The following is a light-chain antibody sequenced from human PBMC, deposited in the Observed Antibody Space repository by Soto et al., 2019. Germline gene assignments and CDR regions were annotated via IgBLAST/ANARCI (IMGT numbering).Light chain of an antibody. CDR3: QQRSDSYT. J-gene: IGKJ2*01. Sequence: EVVLTQSPATLSLSPGERATLSWRASQTLANYLAWYQQRPGQAPRLLIYDASTRATGIPDRFSCSGSGTDFTLTISSLEPEDSAVYYCQQRSDSYTFGQGTTLQIK. V-gene: IGKV3-11*01. CDR1: QTLANY. CDR2: DAS.